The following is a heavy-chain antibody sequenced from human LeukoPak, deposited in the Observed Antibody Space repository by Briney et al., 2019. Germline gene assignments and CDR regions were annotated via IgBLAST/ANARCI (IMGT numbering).Heavy chain of an antibody. CDR2: IYNGDSGGST. D-gene: IGHD5-24*01. CDR1: GFTVSSNY. Sequence: GSLRLSCAASGFTVSSNYMSWVRQAPGKGLEWVSVIYNGDSGGSTYYADSVKGRFTISRDNSKNTLYLQMNSLRAEDTAVYYCARLAAADGYNHAFDIWGLGTVVAVSS. CDR3: ARLAAADGYNHAFDI. V-gene: IGHV3-53*01. J-gene: IGHJ3*02.